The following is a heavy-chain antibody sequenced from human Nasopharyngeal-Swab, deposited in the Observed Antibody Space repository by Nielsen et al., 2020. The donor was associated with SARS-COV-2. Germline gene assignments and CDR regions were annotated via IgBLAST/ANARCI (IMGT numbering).Heavy chain of an antibody. J-gene: IGHJ6*03. D-gene: IGHD2-2*01. Sequence: GSLRLSCSLNGVSFSGYHWGGIRQSPGKRLEWIGDITRSGNTNYNPALKSRVIISVATSKDEFSLKLTSVTAADTAIYFCARVNNGGGIVPASYSFFMDVWGKGTSVAVSS. CDR1: GVSFSGYH. CDR3: ARVNNGGGIVPASYSFFMDV. CDR2: ITRSGNT. V-gene: IGHV4-34*01.